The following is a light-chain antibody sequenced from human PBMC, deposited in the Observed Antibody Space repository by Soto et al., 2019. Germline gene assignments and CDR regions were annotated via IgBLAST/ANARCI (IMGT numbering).Light chain of an antibody. CDR2: DVT. V-gene: IGLV2-14*03. J-gene: IGLJ1*01. CDR1: YSDIVGYNY. CDR3: ISYTTSNNFDYV. Sequence: QSVLTQPAAVSGSPGQSITISCAGAYSDIVGYNYVSWYQQHPGKAPKLIIYDVTNRPSGVSNRFSGSKSGITASLTISGLQAEDEADYYCISYTTSNNFDYVFVTGTKVTVL.